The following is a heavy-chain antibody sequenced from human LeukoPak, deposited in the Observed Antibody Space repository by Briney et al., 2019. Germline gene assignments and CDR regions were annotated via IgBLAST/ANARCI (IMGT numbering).Heavy chain of an antibody. V-gene: IGHV1-24*01. Sequence: ASVKVSCKVSGYTLTELSMHWVRQAPGKGLEWMGGFDPEDGETIYAQKFQGRVTMTEDTSTDTAYMELSSLRSEDKAVYYCATFSLGGIAAAGTWRRRRPNWFDPWGQGTLVTVSS. CDR1: GYTLTELS. CDR3: ATFSLGGIAAAGTWRRRRPNWFDP. CDR2: FDPEDGET. D-gene: IGHD6-13*01. J-gene: IGHJ5*02.